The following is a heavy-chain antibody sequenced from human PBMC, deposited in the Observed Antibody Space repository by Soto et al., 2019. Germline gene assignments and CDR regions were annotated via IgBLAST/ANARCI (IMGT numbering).Heavy chain of an antibody. CDR2: IYYIGNT. Sequence: PSETLSLTCTVSGGSISTSTYFWDWIRQPPGKGLEWIGSIYYIGNTYYNPSLKSRVTISIDTSENQFSLRLNSVTAADTAVYFCARRGRAVSVATGFDPSGPGTPVTVSS. J-gene: IGHJ5*02. D-gene: IGHD1-1*01. V-gene: IGHV4-39*01. CDR3: ARRGRAVSVATGFDP. CDR1: GGSISTSTYF.